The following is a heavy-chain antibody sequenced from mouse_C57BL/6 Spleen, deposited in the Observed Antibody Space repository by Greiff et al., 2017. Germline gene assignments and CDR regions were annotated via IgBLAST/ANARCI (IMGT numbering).Heavy chain of an antibody. D-gene: IGHD1-1*01. V-gene: IGHV14-4*01. CDR3: TTVGSSYAYAMDY. CDR2: IDPENGDT. Sequence: EVQLQQSGAELVRPGASVKLSCTASGFNIKDDYMHWVKQRPEQGLEWIGWIDPENGDTEYASKFQGKATITADTSSNTAYLQLSSLTSEDTAVYYCTTVGSSYAYAMDYWGQGTSVTVSS. J-gene: IGHJ4*01. CDR1: GFNIKDDY.